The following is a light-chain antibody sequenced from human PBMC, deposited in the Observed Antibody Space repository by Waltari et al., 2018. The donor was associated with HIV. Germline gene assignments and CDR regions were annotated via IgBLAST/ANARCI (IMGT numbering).Light chain of an antibody. Sequence: QLVLTQSPSASAPLAASVKLTSTLSSGHRSYAIAWPQQQPEKGPRYLMNLDSDGSHMKGDGIPDRFSGSSSGAERYLIISSLQSEDEADYYCQTWATGIQVFGGGTKLTVL. V-gene: IGLV4-69*01. CDR3: QTWATGIQV. CDR1: SGHRSYA. J-gene: IGLJ2*01. CDR2: LDSDGSH.